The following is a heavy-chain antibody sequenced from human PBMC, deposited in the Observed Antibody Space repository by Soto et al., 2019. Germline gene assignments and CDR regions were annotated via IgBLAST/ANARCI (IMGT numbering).Heavy chain of an antibody. CDR1: GYTFASYG. V-gene: IGHV1-18*01. CDR2: ISGYNGYT. Sequence: ASVKVSCKASGYTFASYGISWVRQAPGQGLEWMGWISGYNGYTIYTQSLQGRVTMTTDTTTSTVYMDLRSLRSDDTAVYYCKRGERLCRGDRCYVDTSDASGQGTMVTGSS. D-gene: IGHD1-26*01. CDR3: KRGERLCRGDRCYVDTSDA. J-gene: IGHJ3*01.